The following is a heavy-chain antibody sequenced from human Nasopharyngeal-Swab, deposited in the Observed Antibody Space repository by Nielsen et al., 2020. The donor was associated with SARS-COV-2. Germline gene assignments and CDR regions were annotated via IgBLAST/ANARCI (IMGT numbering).Heavy chain of an antibody. J-gene: IGHJ4*02. CDR1: EFTMSRNG. CDR3: ARDVAIVGATLEN. D-gene: IGHD1-26*01. CDR2: ISSSSSTS. V-gene: IGHV3-48*02. Sequence: GESLKISCAASEFTMSRNGMHWVRQAPGKGLEWVPYISSSSSTSYYADSVKGRFTISRDNPKNSLYLQMNSLRDEDTALYYCARDVAIVGATLENWGQGTLVTVSS.